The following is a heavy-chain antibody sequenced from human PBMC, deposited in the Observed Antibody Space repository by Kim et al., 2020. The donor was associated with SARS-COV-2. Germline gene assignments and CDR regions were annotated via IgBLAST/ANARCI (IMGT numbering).Heavy chain of an antibody. Sequence: SVKVSCKASGGTFSSYAISWVRQAPGQGLEWMGGIIPIFGTSNYAQKFQGRVTITADESTSTAYMELSSLRSEDTAVYYCAREYCGGDCYWRVVFGWFDPWGQGTLVTVSS. J-gene: IGHJ5*02. CDR1: GGTFSSYA. CDR3: AREYCGGDCYWRVVFGWFDP. CDR2: IIPIFGTS. V-gene: IGHV1-69*13. D-gene: IGHD2-21*02.